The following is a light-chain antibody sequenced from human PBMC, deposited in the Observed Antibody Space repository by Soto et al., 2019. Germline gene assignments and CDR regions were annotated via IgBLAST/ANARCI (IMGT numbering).Light chain of an antibody. CDR2: AAF. J-gene: IGKJ1*01. V-gene: IGKV1-39*01. CDR3: QQSYGSPPT. Sequence: DIQMTQSPSSLSASVGDRVTITCRASQSVRKFLNYYQQKSGKAPKLLIYAAFSLQSGVPSRFSGSGSGPDFTLTISSLQPEDFATYYCQQSYGSPPTFGQGTKVDNK. CDR1: QSVRKF.